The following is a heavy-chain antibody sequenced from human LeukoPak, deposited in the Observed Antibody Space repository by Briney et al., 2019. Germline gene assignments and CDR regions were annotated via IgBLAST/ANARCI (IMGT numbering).Heavy chain of an antibody. CDR2: IYPGDSDT. J-gene: IGHJ3*02. D-gene: IGHD1-26*01. CDR3: ARTSGNYLGDAFDI. V-gene: IGHV5-51*01. Sequence: GESLRISCKGSRYSFTTYWIGWVRQMPGKGLEGMGIIYPGDSDTRYSPSFQGQVTISADKSISTAYLQWSSLKASDTAMYYCARTSGNYLGDAFDIWGQGTMVTVSS. CDR1: RYSFTTYW.